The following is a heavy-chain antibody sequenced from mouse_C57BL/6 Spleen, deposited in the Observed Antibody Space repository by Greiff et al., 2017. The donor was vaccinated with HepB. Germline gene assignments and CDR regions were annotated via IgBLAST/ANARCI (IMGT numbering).Heavy chain of an antibody. CDR3: ASQKLRHAMDY. V-gene: IGHV5-6*02. CDR2: ISSGGSYT. D-gene: IGHD4-1*01. CDR1: GFTFSSYG. J-gene: IGHJ4*01. Sequence: DVKLVESGGDLVKPGGSLKLSCAASGFTFSSYGMSWVRQTPDKRLEWVATISSGGSYTYYPDSVKGRFTISRDNAKNTLYLQMSSLKSEDTAMYYCASQKLRHAMDYWGQGTSVTVSS.